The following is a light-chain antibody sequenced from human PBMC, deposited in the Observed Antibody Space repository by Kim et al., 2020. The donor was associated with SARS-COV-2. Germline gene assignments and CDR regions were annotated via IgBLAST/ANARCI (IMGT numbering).Light chain of an antibody. J-gene: IGLJ2*01. CDR3: QSWDSSHVV. CDR1: SSNIGAGYD. V-gene: IGLV1-40*01. CDR2: GNS. Sequence: QSVLTQPPSVSGAPGQRVTITCTGSSSNIGAGYDVHWYQQLPGTAPKLLIYGNSNRPSGVPDRFSGSKSGTSASLAITGLLAEDEADYYCQSWDSSHVVFGGGTQLTVL.